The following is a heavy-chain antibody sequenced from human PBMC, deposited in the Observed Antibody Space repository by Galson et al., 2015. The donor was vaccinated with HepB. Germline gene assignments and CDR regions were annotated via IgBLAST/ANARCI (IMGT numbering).Heavy chain of an antibody. Sequence: SLRLSCAASGFTFSSYGMHWVRQAPGKGLEWVAFIRYDGSNKYYADSVKGRSTISRDNSKNTLYLQMNSLRAEDTAVYYCAKDRRLRIQLWEYYFDYWGQGTLVTVSS. V-gene: IGHV3-30*02. CDR2: IRYDGSNK. D-gene: IGHD5-18*01. CDR1: GFTFSSYG. J-gene: IGHJ4*02. CDR3: AKDRRLRIQLWEYYFDY.